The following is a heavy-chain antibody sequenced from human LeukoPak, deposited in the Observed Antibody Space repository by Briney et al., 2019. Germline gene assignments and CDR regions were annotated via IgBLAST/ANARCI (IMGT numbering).Heavy chain of an antibody. CDR2: ITAYNGDT. D-gene: IGHD5-12*01. V-gene: IGHV1-18*01. Sequence: ASVKVSYKASGYTFDSYGFTWVRQAPGQGLEWMGWITAYNGDTHYAQKFQGRVSMTTDTSTSTAYMEVRSLRSDDTAVYYCARGGATTAIDYWGQGTLVTVSS. J-gene: IGHJ4*02. CDR1: GYTFDSYG. CDR3: ARGGATTAIDY.